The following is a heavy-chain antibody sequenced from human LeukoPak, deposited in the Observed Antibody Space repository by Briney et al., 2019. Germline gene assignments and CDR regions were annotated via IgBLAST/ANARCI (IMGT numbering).Heavy chain of an antibody. CDR3: AKGRAPFLTMPGNGRDY. D-gene: IGHD4-23*01. V-gene: IGHV3-30*18. J-gene: IGHJ4*02. CDR1: GFTFSSYG. Sequence: PGGSLRLSCAASGFTFSSYGMHWVRQAPGKGLEWAAAMSYDGTKKNYADSVKGRFTISRDNSKNTLYLQMNSLRTEDTAVFYCAKGRAPFLTMPGNGRDYWGGGTLVSVPS. CDR2: MSYDGTKK.